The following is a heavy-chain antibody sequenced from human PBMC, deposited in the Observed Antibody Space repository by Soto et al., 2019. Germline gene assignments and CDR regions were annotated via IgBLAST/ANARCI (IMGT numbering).Heavy chain of an antibody. CDR3: SRANWHFDY. J-gene: IGHJ4*02. CDR1: GYSFSEFR. V-gene: IGHV1-2*02. Sequence: QVQLVQSGAEVKKPGASVKVSCKTSGYSFSEFRMHWVRQAPGQGLEWMGWVNPINGNTNYAQDFQGRVTMTRDASTKTVYMELSSLTSDDTSTVYCSRANWHFDYWGQGTLITVSS. CDR2: VNPINGNT.